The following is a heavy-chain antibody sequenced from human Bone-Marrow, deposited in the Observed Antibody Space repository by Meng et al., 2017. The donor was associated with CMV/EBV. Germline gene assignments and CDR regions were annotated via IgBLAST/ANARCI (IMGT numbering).Heavy chain of an antibody. J-gene: IGHJ4*02. Sequence: QVPLVQSSAEPKKLGASLKFSCKTSGYTFTAYYIHWVRQAPGQGLEWMGSMNPKTGDSNYAQNLQGRVSMTRDTSISTAYMELSRLRSDDTAVYYCAPYDSSGYWGYWGQGTLVTVSS. CDR1: GYTFTAYY. V-gene: IGHV1-2*02. CDR3: APYDSSGYWGY. CDR2: MNPKTGDS. D-gene: IGHD3-22*01.